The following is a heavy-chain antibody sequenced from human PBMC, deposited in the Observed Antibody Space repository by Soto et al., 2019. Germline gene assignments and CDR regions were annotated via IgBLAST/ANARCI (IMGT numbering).Heavy chain of an antibody. CDR2: IYYSGST. V-gene: IGHV4-61*03. CDR3: ARASDPTSCWPSLDY. J-gene: IGHJ4*02. CDR1: GDSVSSGSYF. D-gene: IGHD2-2*01. Sequence: QVQLQESGPGLVKPSETLSLTCIVSGDSVSSGSYFCYWIRQPPGKGLEWIGYIYYSGSTSYNPSHKSRVTISVDTSKNHFSLRLRSVTAPDTAVYYCARASDPTSCWPSLDYWGQGALGTVSS.